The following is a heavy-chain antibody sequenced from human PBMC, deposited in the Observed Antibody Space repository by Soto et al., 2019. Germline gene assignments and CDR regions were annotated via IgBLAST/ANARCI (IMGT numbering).Heavy chain of an antibody. Sequence: QRLSCAASGFTFSDYYMSWIRQAPGKGLEWVSYISSSGSTIYYADSVKGRFTISRDNAKNSLYLQMNSLRAEDTAVYYCARSWQQLPPGDAFDIWGQGTMVTVSS. CDR1: GFTFSDYY. D-gene: IGHD6-13*01. V-gene: IGHV3-11*01. CDR2: ISSSGSTI. J-gene: IGHJ3*02. CDR3: ARSWQQLPPGDAFDI.